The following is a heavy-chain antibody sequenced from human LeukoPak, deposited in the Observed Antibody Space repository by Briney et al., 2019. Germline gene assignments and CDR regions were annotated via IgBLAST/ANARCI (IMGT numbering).Heavy chain of an antibody. CDR1: GYTFTSYY. J-gene: IGHJ5*02. V-gene: IGHV1-46*01. CDR2: INPSGGST. D-gene: IGHD2-2*01. CDR3: ARGSVVVVPAAILFWFDP. Sequence: ASVKVSCKASGYTFTSYYMHWVRQAPGQGLEWMGIINPSGGSTSYAQKFQGRVTMTRDTSTSTVYMELSSLRSEGTAVYYCARGSVVVVPAAILFWFDPWGQGTLVTVSS.